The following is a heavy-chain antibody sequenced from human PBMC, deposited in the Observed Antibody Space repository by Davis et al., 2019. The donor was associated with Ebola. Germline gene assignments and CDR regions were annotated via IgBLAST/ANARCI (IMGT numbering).Heavy chain of an antibody. CDR3: ARTNSISMVPTDYYSYYMDV. V-gene: IGHV3-30*03. J-gene: IGHJ6*03. CDR1: GFTFSSSG. D-gene: IGHD3-10*01. CDR2: ISYEGSNR. Sequence: PGGSLRLSCTASGFTFSSSGMHWVRQATGKGLAWVAYISYEGSNRDYADSVKGRFTLSRDNAKNSLYLQMNSLRAEDTAVYYCARTNSISMVPTDYYSYYMDVWGKGTTVTVSS.